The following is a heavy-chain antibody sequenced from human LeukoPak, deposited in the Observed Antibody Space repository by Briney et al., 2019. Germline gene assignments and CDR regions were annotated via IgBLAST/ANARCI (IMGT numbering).Heavy chain of an antibody. CDR1: GFTFSSYG. CDR2: ISYDGSSK. V-gene: IGHV3-33*01. CDR3: AREGYYATIDY. J-gene: IGHJ4*02. D-gene: IGHD3-10*01. Sequence: PGGSLRLSCAASGFTFSSYGMHWVRQAPGKGLEWVAVISYDGSSKYYADSVKGRFTFSRDISKNTLYLYLQMNSLRAEDTAVYYCAREGYYATIDYWGQGTLVTVSS.